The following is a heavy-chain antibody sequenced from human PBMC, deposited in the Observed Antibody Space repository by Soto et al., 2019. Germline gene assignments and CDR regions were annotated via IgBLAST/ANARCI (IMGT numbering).Heavy chain of an antibody. CDR1: GFTFSSYW. D-gene: IGHD3-3*01. J-gene: IGHJ4*02. Sequence: EVQLVESGGGLVQPGGFLRLSCAASGFTFSSYWMSWVRQAPGKGLEWVANIKQDGSEKYYVDSVKGRFTISRDNAKNSLYLQMNSLIAEDTAVYYCARDPRYDFWSGLYFDYWGQGTLVTVSS. V-gene: IGHV3-7*01. CDR2: IKQDGSEK. CDR3: ARDPRYDFWSGLYFDY.